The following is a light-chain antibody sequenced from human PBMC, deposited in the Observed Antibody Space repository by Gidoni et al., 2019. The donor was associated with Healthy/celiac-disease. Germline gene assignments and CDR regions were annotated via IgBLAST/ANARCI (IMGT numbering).Light chain of an antibody. CDR3: CSYAGSSSVV. Sequence: QSALTQPASVSGSPGQSITISCTGTSSYVGSYNLVSCYQQHPGKAPKLMIYEVSKRPSGVSNRFSGSKSGNTASLTISGLQAEDEADYYCCSYAGSSSVVFGGGTKLTVL. CDR2: EVS. V-gene: IGLV2-23*02. J-gene: IGLJ2*01. CDR1: SSYVGSYNL.